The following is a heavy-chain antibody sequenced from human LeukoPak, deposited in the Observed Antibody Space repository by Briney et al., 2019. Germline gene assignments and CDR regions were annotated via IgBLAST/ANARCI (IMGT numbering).Heavy chain of an antibody. CDR2: IRSKAYGGTT. J-gene: IGHJ4*02. V-gene: IGHV3-49*04. CDR1: GFTFGDYA. D-gene: IGHD5-18*01. CDR3: TRVPGYSYGLDY. Sequence: PGRSLRLSCTASGFTFGDYAMSWVRQAPGKGLEWVGFIRSKAYGGTTEYAASVKGRFTISRDDSKSIAYLQMNSLKTEDIAVYYCTRVPGYSYGLDYWGQGTLVTVSS.